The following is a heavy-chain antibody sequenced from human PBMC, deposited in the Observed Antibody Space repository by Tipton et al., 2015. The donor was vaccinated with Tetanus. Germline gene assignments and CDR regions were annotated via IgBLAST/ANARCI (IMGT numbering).Heavy chain of an antibody. CDR1: GASISSSRRFD. J-gene: IGHJ4*02. CDR2: ISYSGST. D-gene: IGHD4-17*01. CDR3: ARLGLRYFPRHFDN. Sequence: TLSLTCTVSGASISSSRRFDCGWIRQPPGKGLEWIGTISYSGSTSYSPSLKSRVTMSVDTSRNQFSLMLRSVTAADTAIYYCARLGLRYFPRHFDNWGQGTLVTVSS. V-gene: IGHV4-39*01.